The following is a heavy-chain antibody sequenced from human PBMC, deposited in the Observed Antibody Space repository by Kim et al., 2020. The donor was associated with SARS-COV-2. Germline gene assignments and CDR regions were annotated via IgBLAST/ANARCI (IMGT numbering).Heavy chain of an antibody. CDR2: ISGSGGST. J-gene: IGHJ6*02. CDR1: GFTFSSYA. Sequence: GGSLRLSCAASGFTFSSYAMSWVRQAPGKGLEWVSAISGSGGSTYYADSVKGRFTISRDNSKNTLYLQMNSLRAEDTAVYYCAKYISPSGSYIPYYYGMDVWGQGTTVTVSS. CDR3: AKYISPSGSYIPYYYGMDV. D-gene: IGHD3-10*01. V-gene: IGHV3-23*01.